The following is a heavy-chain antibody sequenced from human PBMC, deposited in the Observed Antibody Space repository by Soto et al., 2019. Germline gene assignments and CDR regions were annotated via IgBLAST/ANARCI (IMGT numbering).Heavy chain of an antibody. CDR3: ARSVDIVATPSSGWYYFDY. CDR1: GGSISSYY. CDR2: IYYSGST. D-gene: IGHD5-12*01. J-gene: IGHJ4*02. V-gene: IGHV4-59*01. Sequence: SETLSLTCTVSGGSISSYYWSWIRQPPGKGLEWIGYIYYSGSTNYNPSLKSRVTISVDTSKNQFSLKLSSVTAADTAVYHCARSVDIVATPSSGWYYFDYWGQGTLVTVSS.